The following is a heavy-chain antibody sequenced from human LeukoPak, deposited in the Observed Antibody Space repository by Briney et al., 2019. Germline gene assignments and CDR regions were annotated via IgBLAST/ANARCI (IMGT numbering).Heavy chain of an antibody. CDR2: ISGNTGST. CDR1: GFTLSNFA. V-gene: IGHV3-23*01. Sequence: GGSLRLSCAASGFTLSNFAMSWVRQAPGKGLEWVALISGNTGSTYYADSVKGRFTISRDIIKNTLYLQMNSLRAEDTATYDCAKDGFQSSEWSPPLNYWGQGILVVVSS. CDR3: AKDGFQSSEWSPPLNY. D-gene: IGHD3-3*01. J-gene: IGHJ4*02.